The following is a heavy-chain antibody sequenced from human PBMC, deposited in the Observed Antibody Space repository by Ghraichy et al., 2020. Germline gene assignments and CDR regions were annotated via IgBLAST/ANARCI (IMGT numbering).Heavy chain of an antibody. CDR2: IWSDGSQK. Sequence: GSLRLSCAASGFTFSYYAMHWVRQTPGKGLEWVAVIWSDGSQKYYADSAKGRLTISRDNSENTVSLQINSLRVEDTAVYYCARDRVEATGGFDPWGQGTLVTVSS. V-gene: IGHV3-33*01. CDR3: ARDRVEATGGFDP. J-gene: IGHJ5*02. D-gene: IGHD7-27*01. CDR1: GFTFSYYA.